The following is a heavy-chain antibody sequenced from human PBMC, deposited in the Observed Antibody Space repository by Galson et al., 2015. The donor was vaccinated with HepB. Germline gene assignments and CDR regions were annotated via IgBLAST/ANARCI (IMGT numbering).Heavy chain of an antibody. CDR2: ISAYNGNT. V-gene: IGHV1-18*01. D-gene: IGHD3-3*01. J-gene: IGHJ4*02. CDR3: ARDQHDFWRVITFDY. Sequence: SVKVSCKASGYTFTSYGISWVRQAPGQGLEWMGWISAYNGNTNYAQKLQGRVTMTTDTSTSTAYMELRSLRSDDTAVYYCARDQHDFWRVITFDYWGQGTLVTVSS. CDR1: GYTFTSYG.